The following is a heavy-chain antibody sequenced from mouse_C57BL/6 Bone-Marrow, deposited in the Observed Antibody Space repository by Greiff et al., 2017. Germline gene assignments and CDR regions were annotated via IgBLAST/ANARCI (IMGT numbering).Heavy chain of an antibody. CDR2: IDPENGDT. V-gene: IGHV14-4*01. J-gene: IGHJ2*01. CDR3: TTNYGSDY. CDR1: GFNIKDDY. Sequence: VQLKESGAELVRPGASVKLSCTASGFNIKDDYMHWVKQRPEQGLEWIGWIDPENGDTEYASKFQGKATITADTSSNTAYLQLSSLTSEDTAVYHCTTNYGSDYWGQGTTLTVSS. D-gene: IGHD1-1*01.